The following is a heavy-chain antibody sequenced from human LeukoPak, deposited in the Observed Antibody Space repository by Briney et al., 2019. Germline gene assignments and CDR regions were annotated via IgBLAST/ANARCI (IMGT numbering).Heavy chain of an antibody. Sequence: GESLKISCKGSGYSFTSYWIGWVRQMPGKGLEWMGIIYPGDSDTRYSPSFQGQVTISADKSISTAYLQWSSLKASVTAMYYCARFPIAAAGTWYFQHWGQGTLVTVSS. V-gene: IGHV5-51*01. D-gene: IGHD6-13*01. CDR1: GYSFTSYW. CDR3: ARFPIAAAGTWYFQH. CDR2: IYPGDSDT. J-gene: IGHJ1*01.